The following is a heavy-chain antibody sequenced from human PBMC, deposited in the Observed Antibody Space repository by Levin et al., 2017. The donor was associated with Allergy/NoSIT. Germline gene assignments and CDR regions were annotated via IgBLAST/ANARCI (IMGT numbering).Heavy chain of an antibody. D-gene: IGHD2-8*01. Sequence: LSLTCAASGFPFSNSAMSWVRQAPGKGLEWVAAISGSGSKTYYADSVEGRFTISRDNSENRLYLQMNSLRAEDSALYYCASPTMLKDYWGQGTLVTVSS. V-gene: IGHV3-23*01. CDR3: ASPTMLKDY. J-gene: IGHJ4*02. CDR2: ISGSGSKT. CDR1: GFPFSNSA.